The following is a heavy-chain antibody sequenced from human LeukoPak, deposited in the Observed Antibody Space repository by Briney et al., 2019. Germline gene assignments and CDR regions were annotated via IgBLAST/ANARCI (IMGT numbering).Heavy chain of an antibody. D-gene: IGHD5-18*01. V-gene: IGHV1-18*04. Sequence: ASVKVSCKASGYTFTSYGISWVRQAPGQGLEWMGWISDYNGNTNYAQKLQGRVTMTTDTSTSTAYMELRSLRSDDTAVYYCARVLSGIQPLDYWGQGTLVTVSS. CDR1: GYTFTSYG. J-gene: IGHJ4*02. CDR3: ARVLSGIQPLDY. CDR2: ISDYNGNT.